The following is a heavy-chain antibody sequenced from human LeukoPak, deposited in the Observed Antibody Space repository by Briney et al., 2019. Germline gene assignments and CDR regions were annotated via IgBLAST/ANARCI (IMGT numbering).Heavy chain of an antibody. J-gene: IGHJ1*01. CDR3: AITRDIVVVVAAPNFQH. CDR1: GGTFSSYA. D-gene: IGHD2-15*01. CDR2: IIPIFGTA. Sequence: SVKVSCKASGGTFSSYAISWVRQAPGQGLEWLGRIIPIFGTANYAQKFQGRVTITTDESTSTAYMELSSLRSEDTAVYYSAITRDIVVVVAAPNFQHWGQGTLVTVSS. V-gene: IGHV1-69*05.